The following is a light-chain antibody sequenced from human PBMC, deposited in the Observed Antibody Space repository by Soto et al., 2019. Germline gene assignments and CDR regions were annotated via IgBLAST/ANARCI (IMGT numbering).Light chain of an antibody. Sequence: EIVLTQSPGTVSSSPVERATLSCRASQSVSSSYLAWYQQKPGQAPRLLIYGASSRATGIPDRFSGSGSGTDFTLTISRLEPEDFAVYYCQQYGSSPWTFGQGNKVDIK. CDR3: QQYGSSPWT. CDR1: QSVSSSY. J-gene: IGKJ1*01. CDR2: GAS. V-gene: IGKV3-20*01.